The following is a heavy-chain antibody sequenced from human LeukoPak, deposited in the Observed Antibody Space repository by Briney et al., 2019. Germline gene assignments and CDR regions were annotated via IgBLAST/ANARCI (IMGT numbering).Heavy chain of an antibody. CDR3: ARGRLWFGEFPFDY. D-gene: IGHD3-10*01. J-gene: IGHJ4*02. V-gene: IGHV4-59*01. CDR2: IYYSGVA. Sequence: PSETLSLTCTVSGGSISSYYWTWIRQPPGKGLEWIGYIYYSGVASYNLSLKSRVAFSVDTSRDQFSLRLNSVTAADTAVYYCARGRLWFGEFPFDYWGQGALVTVSS. CDR1: GGSISSYY.